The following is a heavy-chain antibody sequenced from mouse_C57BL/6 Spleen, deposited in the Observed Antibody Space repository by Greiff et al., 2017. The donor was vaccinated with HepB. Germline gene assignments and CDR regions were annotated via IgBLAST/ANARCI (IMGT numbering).Heavy chain of an antibody. CDR3: ARRDFITTVVAGAMDY. D-gene: IGHD1-1*01. CDR2: IYPGDGDT. Sequence: QVQLQQSGAELVKPGASVKISCKASGYAFSSYWMNWVKQRPGKGLEWIGQIYPGDGDTNYNGKFKGKATLTADKSSITAYMQLSSLPSEDSAVYFCARRDFITTVVAGAMDYWGQGTSVTVSS. CDR1: GYAFSSYW. V-gene: IGHV1-80*01. J-gene: IGHJ4*01.